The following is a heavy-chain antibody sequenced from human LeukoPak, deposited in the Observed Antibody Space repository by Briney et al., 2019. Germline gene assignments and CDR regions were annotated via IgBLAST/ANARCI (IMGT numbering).Heavy chain of an antibody. CDR1: GFTFSTYN. CDR3: AKSASLWFGDSSDY. Sequence: PGGSLRLSCAASGFTFSTYNLNWVRQAAGKGLEWVSYISSGSGSIYADSVKGRFTISRDNSKNTLYLQMNSLRAEDTAVYYCAKSASLWFGDSSDYWGQGTLVTVSS. CDR2: ISSGSGSI. J-gene: IGHJ4*02. D-gene: IGHD3-10*01. V-gene: IGHV3-48*01.